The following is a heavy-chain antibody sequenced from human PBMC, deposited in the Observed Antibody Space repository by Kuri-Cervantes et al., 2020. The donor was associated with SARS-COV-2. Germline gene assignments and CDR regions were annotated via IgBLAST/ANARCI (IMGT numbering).Heavy chain of an antibody. CDR2: INAGNGNT. CDR1: GYTFTSYA. J-gene: IGHJ4*02. Sequence: ASVKVSCKASGYTFTSYAMHWVRQAPGQRLEWMGWINAGNGNTKYSQKFQGRVTITRDTSASTAYMELSSLRSEDTAVYYCARDQGGSTRHFDYWGQGTLVTVSS. D-gene: IGHD2-2*01. CDR3: ARDQGGSTRHFDY. V-gene: IGHV1-3*01.